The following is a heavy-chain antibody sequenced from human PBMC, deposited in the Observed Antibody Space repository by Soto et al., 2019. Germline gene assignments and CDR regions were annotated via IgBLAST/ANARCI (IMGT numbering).Heavy chain of an antibody. Sequence: EVQLLESGGGLVQPGGSLRLSCAASGFTFSNYAMSWVRQAPGKGLEWVSGISDIGGNTYYADSVKGRFTISRDNSKNTLFLQMNSLRAEDTAVYYCAREYSSARKTSDYWGQGTLVTVSS. V-gene: IGHV3-23*01. CDR3: AREYSSARKTSDY. CDR2: ISDIGGNT. D-gene: IGHD3-22*01. J-gene: IGHJ4*02. CDR1: GFTFSNYA.